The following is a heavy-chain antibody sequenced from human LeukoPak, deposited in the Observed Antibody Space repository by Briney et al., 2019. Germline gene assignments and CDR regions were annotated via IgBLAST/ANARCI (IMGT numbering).Heavy chain of an antibody. CDR3: ARDSQEFFQH. CDR2: ISGDGGST. J-gene: IGHJ1*01. Sequence: PGRSLRLSCAASGFTFDNYAIHGVRQAPGKGLEWVSLISGDGGSTYYAYSMKGRFTLSRDNSKDSLYLQMNSLRTEDTALYYCARDSQEFFQHWGQGTLVTVSS. CDR1: GFTFDNYA. V-gene: IGHV3-43*02.